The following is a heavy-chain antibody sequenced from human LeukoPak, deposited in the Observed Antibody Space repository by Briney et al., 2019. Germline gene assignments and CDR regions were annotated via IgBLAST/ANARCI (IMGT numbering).Heavy chain of an antibody. J-gene: IGHJ5*02. CDR2: INHSGST. Sequence: PSETLSLTCAVYGGSFSGYCWSWIRQPPGKGLEWIGEINHSGSTDYNPSLKSRVTISVDTSKNQFSLKLSSVTAADTAVYYCVRRYGSRAYNWFDPWGQGTLVTVSS. D-gene: IGHD4-23*01. CDR1: GGSFSGYC. CDR3: VRRYGSRAYNWFDP. V-gene: IGHV4-34*01.